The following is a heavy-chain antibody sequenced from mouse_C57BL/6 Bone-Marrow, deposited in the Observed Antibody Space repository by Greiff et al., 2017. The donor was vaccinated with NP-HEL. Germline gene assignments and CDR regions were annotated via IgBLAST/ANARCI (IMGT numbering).Heavy chain of an antibody. CDR2: INPGSGGT. V-gene: IGHV1-54*01. D-gene: IGHD1-1*01. Sequence: VQLVESGAELVRPGTSVKVSCKASGYAFTNYLIEWVKQRPGQGLEWIGVINPGSGGTNYNEKFKGKATLTADKSSSTAYMQLSSLTSEDSAVYFCAREEYYYGSSYRFAYWGQGTLVTVSA. J-gene: IGHJ3*01. CDR3: AREEYYYGSSYRFAY. CDR1: GYAFTNYL.